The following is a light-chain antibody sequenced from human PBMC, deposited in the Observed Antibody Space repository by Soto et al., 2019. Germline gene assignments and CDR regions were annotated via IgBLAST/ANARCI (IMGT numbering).Light chain of an antibody. Sequence: EIVLTQSPATLSLSPGERATLSCRASQSVSTYLAWYQQKPGQAPRLLIYDAFNRATGIPARFSGSGSGTDFTLTISSLEPEDFAFYYCQQRSNWPRTFGQGTKVDIK. J-gene: IGKJ1*01. CDR3: QQRSNWPRT. V-gene: IGKV3-11*01. CDR1: QSVSTY. CDR2: DAF.